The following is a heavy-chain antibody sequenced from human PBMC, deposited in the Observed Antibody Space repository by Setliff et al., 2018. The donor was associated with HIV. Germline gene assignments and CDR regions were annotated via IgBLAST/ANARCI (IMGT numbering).Heavy chain of an antibody. Sequence: PSETLSLTCTVSGDSISDYYWTWIRQPPGKGLEWIGYIYYSGSTNYNPSLKSRVTISVDTSKNQFSLKLTSLTAADTAVYYCARRQSYYDILNGRAFDALDIWGQGTKVTVSS. CDR3: ARRQSYYDILNGRAFDALDI. D-gene: IGHD3-9*01. CDR1: GDSISDYY. CDR2: IYYSGST. J-gene: IGHJ3*02. V-gene: IGHV4-59*01.